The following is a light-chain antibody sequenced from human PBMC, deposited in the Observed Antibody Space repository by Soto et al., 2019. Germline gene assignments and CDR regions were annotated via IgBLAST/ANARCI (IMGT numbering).Light chain of an antibody. V-gene: IGLV2-11*01. Sequence: QSALTQPRSVSGSPGQSVTISCTGISSDVGGYNYVSWYQQHPGKAPKLMIYDVTKRPSGVPDRFSGSKSGNTASLTISGLQAEDEADYYCCSYAGSYTYVFETGTKLTVL. CDR1: SSDVGGYNY. CDR3: CSYAGSYTYV. CDR2: DVT. J-gene: IGLJ1*01.